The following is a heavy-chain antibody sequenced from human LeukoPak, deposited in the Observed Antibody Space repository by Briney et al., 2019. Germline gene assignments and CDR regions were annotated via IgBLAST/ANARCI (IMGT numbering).Heavy chain of an antibody. V-gene: IGHV4-38-2*02. CDR3: ARGNSGTGGFRQNNWFDP. D-gene: IGHD1-26*01. J-gene: IGHJ5*02. CDR2: INHSGST. CDR1: GYSISRGYH. Sequence: SETLSLTCTVSGYSISRGYHWGWIRQPPGKGLEWIGEINHSGSTNYNPSLKSRVTISVDTSKNQFSLKLSSVTAADAAVYYCARGNSGTGGFRQNNWFDPWGQGTLVTVSS.